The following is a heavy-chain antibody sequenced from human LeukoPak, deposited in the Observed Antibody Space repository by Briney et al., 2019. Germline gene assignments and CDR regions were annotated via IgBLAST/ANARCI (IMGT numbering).Heavy chain of an antibody. CDR1: GFTFSSYW. Sequence: GGSLRLPCAASGFTFSSYWMHWVRQAPGKGLVWVSRIKSDGSNTNYADSGKGRFTISRDNAKNTLHLQMNSLRAEDTAVYYCARGGYYGSGRYYFDSWGQGTLVTVSS. CDR3: ARGGYYGSGRYYFDS. CDR2: IKSDGSNT. D-gene: IGHD3-3*01. V-gene: IGHV3-74*01. J-gene: IGHJ4*02.